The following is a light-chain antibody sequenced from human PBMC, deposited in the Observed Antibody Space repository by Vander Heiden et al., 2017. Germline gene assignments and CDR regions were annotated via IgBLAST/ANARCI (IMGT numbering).Light chain of an antibody. V-gene: IGLV1-40*01. J-gene: IGLJ2*01. CDR2: GNT. CDR1: SSNIGAGYG. Sequence: QSVLTQPPSVSGAPGPRTIISCTGRSSNIGAGYGVHWYQQLPGTAPKLLIYGNTNRPSGVPDRFSGSKSGTSASLAITGLQAEDEADYYCQSYDSSLSVVFGGGTKLTVL. CDR3: QSYDSSLSVV.